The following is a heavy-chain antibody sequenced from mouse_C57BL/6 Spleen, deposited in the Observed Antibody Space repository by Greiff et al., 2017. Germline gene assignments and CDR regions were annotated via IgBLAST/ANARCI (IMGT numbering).Heavy chain of an antibody. CDR3: ARNAMDY. J-gene: IGHJ4*01. Sequence: VQLQQSGPELVKPGASVKISCKASGYAFSSSWMNWVKQRPGKGLEWIGRIYPGDGDTNYNGKFKGKATLTADKSSSTAYMQLSSLTSEESAVYFCARNAMDYWGQGTSVTVSS. CDR2: IYPGDGDT. CDR1: GYAFSSSW. V-gene: IGHV1-82*01.